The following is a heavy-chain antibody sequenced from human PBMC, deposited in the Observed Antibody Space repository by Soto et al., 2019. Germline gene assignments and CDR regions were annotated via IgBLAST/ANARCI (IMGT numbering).Heavy chain of an antibody. V-gene: IGHV3-33*01. Sequence: GGSLRLSCAASGVTFSSYGMHWVRQAPGKGLEWVAVIWYDGSNKYYADSVKGRFTISRDNSKNTLYLQMNSLRAEDTAVYYCARVAPAATSNYYYYGMDVWGQGTTVTVSS. J-gene: IGHJ6*02. CDR1: GVTFSSYG. CDR2: IWYDGSNK. CDR3: ARVAPAATSNYYYYGMDV. D-gene: IGHD2-2*01.